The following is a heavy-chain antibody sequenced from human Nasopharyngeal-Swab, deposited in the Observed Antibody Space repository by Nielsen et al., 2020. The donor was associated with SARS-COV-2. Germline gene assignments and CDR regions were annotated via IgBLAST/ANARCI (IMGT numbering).Heavy chain of an antibody. CDR3: ARGNIAARRKGFDY. CDR2: IIPIFGTA. CDR1: GGTFSSYA. J-gene: IGHJ4*02. V-gene: IGHV1-69*05. D-gene: IGHD6-6*01. Sequence: SVKVSCRASGGTFSSYAISWVRQAPGQGLEWMGGIIPIFGTANYAQKLQGRVTMTTDTSTSTAYMELRSLRSDDTAVYYCARGNIAARRKGFDYWGQGTLVTVSS.